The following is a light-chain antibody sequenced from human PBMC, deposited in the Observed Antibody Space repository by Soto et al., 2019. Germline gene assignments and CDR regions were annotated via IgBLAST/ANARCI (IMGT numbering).Light chain of an antibody. J-gene: IGKJ1*01. CDR2: AAS. Sequence: DIQMNQSPSTLSAGVGDRVTITCRASQRISTYLNWYQQKPGKAPTLLIYAASSLQSGVPSRFSGAGSGTDFTLTINTLQPEDFATYFGQQCFSPPRTFGQGTKVEIK. CDR3: QQCFSPPRT. CDR1: QRISTY. V-gene: IGKV1-39*01.